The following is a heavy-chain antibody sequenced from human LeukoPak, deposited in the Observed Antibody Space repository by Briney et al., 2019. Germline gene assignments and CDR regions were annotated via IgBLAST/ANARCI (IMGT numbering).Heavy chain of an antibody. CDR2: IHTSGTT. Sequence: SETLSLTCTVSGGFINSYYWSWIRQPAGKGLEWLGRIHTSGTTWYNASLKSRVTMSVDASKNQFSLRLTSVTAADTAVFYCARGDYYDGGGRNWFDPWSQGTLVTVSS. J-gene: IGHJ5*02. V-gene: IGHV4-4*07. D-gene: IGHD3-16*01. CDR3: ARGDYYDGGGRNWFDP. CDR1: GGFINSYY.